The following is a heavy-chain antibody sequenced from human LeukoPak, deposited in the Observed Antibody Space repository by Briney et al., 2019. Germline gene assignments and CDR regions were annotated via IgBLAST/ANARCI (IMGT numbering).Heavy chain of an antibody. J-gene: IGHJ6*03. Sequence: ASVKVSCKASGYTFTGYYMHWVRQAPGQGLEWMGWMNPNSGNTGYAQKFQGRVTMTRNTSISTAYMELSSLRSEDTAVYYCARVDTLYSYYYMDVWGKGTTVTISS. CDR1: GYTFTGYY. CDR3: ARVDTLYSYYYMDV. V-gene: IGHV1-8*02. D-gene: IGHD2-15*01. CDR2: MNPNSGNT.